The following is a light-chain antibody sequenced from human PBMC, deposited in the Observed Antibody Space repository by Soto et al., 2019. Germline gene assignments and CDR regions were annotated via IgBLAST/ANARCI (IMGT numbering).Light chain of an antibody. V-gene: IGKV1-33*01. CDR1: HDISNF. CDR3: QQYDNVPPNT. CDR2: DAS. J-gene: IGKJ2*01. Sequence: DIQVTQSPSSLSASVGDSITITCQTSHDISNFLNWYQQKPGKVPKLLIYDASKLEAGVPSRFSGSVSGKDFTFTITSLQAEDFATYYCQQYDNVPPNTFGQGTKLEIK.